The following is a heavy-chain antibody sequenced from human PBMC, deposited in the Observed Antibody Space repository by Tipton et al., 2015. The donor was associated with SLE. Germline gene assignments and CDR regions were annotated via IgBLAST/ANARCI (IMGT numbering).Heavy chain of an antibody. CDR3: ARDYTIFGVVN. Sequence: GLVKPSETLSLTCTVSGGSIISGGFYWSWIRQHPVKGLEWIGNIYYSGKTDYNPSLKSRSTISLDTSKNQFSLKLTSVTAADTAVYYCARDYTIFGVVNWGQGTLVTVSS. J-gene: IGHJ4*02. D-gene: IGHD3-3*01. CDR2: IYYSGKT. V-gene: IGHV4-31*03. CDR1: GGSIISGGFY.